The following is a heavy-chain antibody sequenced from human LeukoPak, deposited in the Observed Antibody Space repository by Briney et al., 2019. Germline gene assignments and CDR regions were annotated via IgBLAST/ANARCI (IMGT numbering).Heavy chain of an antibody. V-gene: IGHV7-4-1*02. CDR1: GYTFNRYG. D-gene: IGHD1-26*01. CDR2: INTNTGNP. Sequence: ASVKASCKASGYTFNRYGMNWVRQAPRQGLEWMGWINTNTGNPTYAQGFTGRFVFSLDTSVSTAYLQINSLKAEDTAVYYCARDSISGSYVHYDNWGQGTLVTVSS. CDR3: ARDSISGSYVHYDN. J-gene: IGHJ4*02.